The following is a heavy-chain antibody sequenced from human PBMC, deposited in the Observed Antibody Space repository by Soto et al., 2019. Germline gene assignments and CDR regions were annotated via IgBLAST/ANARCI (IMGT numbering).Heavy chain of an antibody. V-gene: IGHV1-2*02. J-gene: IGHJ4*02. CDR3: ARTCRSGGSCYHEY. D-gene: IGHD2-15*01. Sequence: SVKVSCKASGYTFTGYYMHWVRQAPGQGLEWMGWINPNSGGTNYAQKFQGRVTLTTDTSTSTTYMEVGRLRSDDTAVYYCARTCRSGGSCYHEYWGEGTLVTVSS. CDR1: GYTFTGYY. CDR2: INPNSGGT.